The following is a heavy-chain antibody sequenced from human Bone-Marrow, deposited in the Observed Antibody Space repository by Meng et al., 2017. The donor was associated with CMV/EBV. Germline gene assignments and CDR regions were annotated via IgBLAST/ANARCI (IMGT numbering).Heavy chain of an antibody. J-gene: IGHJ6*02. V-gene: IGHV3-21*01. Sequence: GESLKISCAVSGFIFSSYSMNWVRQAPGKGLEWVSSISSSSTYISYADSVKGRFTISRDNTKNSLYLQMNSLRAEDTAVYYCARDPRGRGGMDVWGQGTTVTVSS. CDR2: ISSSSTYI. CDR3: ARDPRGRGGMDV. CDR1: GFIFSSYS. D-gene: IGHD3-16*01.